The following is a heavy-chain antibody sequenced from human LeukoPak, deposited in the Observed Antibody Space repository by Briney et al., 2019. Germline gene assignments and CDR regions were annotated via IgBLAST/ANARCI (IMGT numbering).Heavy chain of an antibody. CDR1: GFTFSSYW. D-gene: IGHD2-21*02. V-gene: IGHV3-74*01. CDR2: INSDGSST. CDR3: ARERDIVVVTADWFDP. Sequence: GGSLRLSCAASGFTFSSYWMHWVRQAPGKGLVWVSRINSDGSSTSYADSVKGRFTISRDNAKNTLYLQMNSLRAEDTAVYYCARERDIVVVTADWFDPWGQGTLVTVSS. J-gene: IGHJ5*02.